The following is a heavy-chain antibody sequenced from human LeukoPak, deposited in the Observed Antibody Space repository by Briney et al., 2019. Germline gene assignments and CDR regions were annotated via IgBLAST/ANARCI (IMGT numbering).Heavy chain of an antibody. CDR2: INWNSDSI. Sequence: PGGSLRLSCAVSGFTSDDYAMHWVRQVPGKGLEWVSGINWNSDSIGYAVRGRFTISRDNAKNSLYLQMNSLRVEDTALYYCVTNGGGDSGYGNFDYWGQGTLVTVSS. CDR3: VTNGGGDSGYGNFDY. D-gene: IGHD5-12*01. CDR1: GFTSDDYA. J-gene: IGHJ4*02. V-gene: IGHV3-9*02.